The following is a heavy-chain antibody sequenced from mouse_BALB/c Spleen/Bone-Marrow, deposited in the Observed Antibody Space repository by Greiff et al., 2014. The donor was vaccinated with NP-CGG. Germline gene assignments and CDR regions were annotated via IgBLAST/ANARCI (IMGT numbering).Heavy chain of an antibody. J-gene: IGHJ4*01. Sequence: QVQLQQSGPELVRPGVSVKISCKGSGYTFTDYAMHWVKQSHAKSLEWIGVISTYSGNTSYNQKFKGKATMTVDKSSSTAYMELARLTSEDSAIYYCARGDGYYPYAMDYWGQGTSVTVSS. CDR3: ARGDGYYPYAMDY. V-gene: IGHV1-67*01. D-gene: IGHD2-3*01. CDR2: ISTYSGNT. CDR1: GYTFTDYA.